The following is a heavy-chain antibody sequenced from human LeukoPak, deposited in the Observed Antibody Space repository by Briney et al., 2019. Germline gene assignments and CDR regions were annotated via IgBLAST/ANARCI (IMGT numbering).Heavy chain of an antibody. CDR2: MKSKTDGGTT. V-gene: IGHV3-15*01. J-gene: IGHJ1*01. CDR3: TTSSSWYRRYFQH. Sequence: GGSLRLSCATSGFTFSNAWMSWVRQAPGKGLEWVGRMKSKTDGGTTDYAAPVKGRFTISRDDSKNTLYLQMNSLKTEDTAVYYCTTSSSWYRRYFQHWGQGTLVTVSS. D-gene: IGHD6-13*01. CDR1: GFTFSNAW.